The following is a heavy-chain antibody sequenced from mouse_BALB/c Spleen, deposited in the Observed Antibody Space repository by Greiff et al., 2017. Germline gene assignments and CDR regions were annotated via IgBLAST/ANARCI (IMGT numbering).Heavy chain of an antibody. V-gene: IGHV3-6*02. CDR3: ASGITTDYFDY. D-gene: IGHD2-4*01. Sequence: EVQLQESGPGLVKPSQSLSLTCSVTGYSITSGYYWNWIRQFPGNKLEWMGYISYDGSNNYNPSLKNRISITRDTSKNQFFLKLNSVTTEDTATYYCASGITTDYFDYWGQGTTLTVSS. CDR2: ISYDGSN. CDR1: GYSITSGYY. J-gene: IGHJ2*01.